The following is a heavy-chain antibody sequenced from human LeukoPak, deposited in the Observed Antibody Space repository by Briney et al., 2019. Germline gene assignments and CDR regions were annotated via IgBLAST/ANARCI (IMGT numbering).Heavy chain of an antibody. J-gene: IGHJ4*02. V-gene: IGHV3-74*01. Sequence: PGGSLRLSCSASGFTFSSYWMHWVRQAPGKGLVWVSRINSDGSSTNYADSVKGRFTISRDNAKNTLYLQMNSLRAEDTAVYYCARGLAMVRGDMPDYWGQGTLVTVSS. CDR3: ARGLAMVRGDMPDY. D-gene: IGHD3-10*01. CDR1: GFTFSSYW. CDR2: INSDGSST.